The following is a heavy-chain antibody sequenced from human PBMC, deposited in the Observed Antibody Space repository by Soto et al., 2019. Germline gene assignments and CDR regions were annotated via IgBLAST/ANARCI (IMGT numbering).Heavy chain of an antibody. J-gene: IGHJ6*02. CDR1: GYTFTSYY. V-gene: IGHV1-46*01. D-gene: IGHD3-3*01. CDR3: AGEDYDFWSGENYYYYGMDV. Sequence: GASVKVSCKASGYTFTSYYMHWVRQAPGQGLEWMGIINPSGGSTSYAQKFQGRVTMTRDTSTSTAYMELSSLRSEDTAVYYCAGEDYDFWSGENYYYYGMDVWGQGTTVTVSS. CDR2: INPSGGST.